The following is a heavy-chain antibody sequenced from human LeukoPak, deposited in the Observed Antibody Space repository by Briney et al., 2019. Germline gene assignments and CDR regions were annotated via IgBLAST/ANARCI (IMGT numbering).Heavy chain of an antibody. CDR3: ARAGGSSSWSLLFWFDP. D-gene: IGHD6-13*01. Sequence: ASVKVSCKASGYTFTSYGISWVRQAPGQGLEWMGWISAYNGNTNYAQKLQGRATMTTDTSTSTAYMELRSLRSDDTAVYYCARAGGSSSWSLLFWFDPWGQGTLVTVSS. V-gene: IGHV1-18*01. J-gene: IGHJ5*02. CDR1: GYTFTSYG. CDR2: ISAYNGNT.